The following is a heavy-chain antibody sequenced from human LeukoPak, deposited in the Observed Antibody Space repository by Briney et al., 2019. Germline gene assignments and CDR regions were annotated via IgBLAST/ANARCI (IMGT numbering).Heavy chain of an antibody. CDR1: GFTFSSYS. D-gene: IGHD6-19*01. CDR2: ISSSSSYI. Sequence: GGSLRLPCAASGFTFSSYSMNWVRQAPGKGLEWVSSISSSSSYIYYADSVKGRFTISRDNAKNSLYLQMNSLRAEDTAVYYCARDIRGIAVAGNFDYWGQGTLVTVSS. CDR3: ARDIRGIAVAGNFDY. J-gene: IGHJ4*02. V-gene: IGHV3-21*01.